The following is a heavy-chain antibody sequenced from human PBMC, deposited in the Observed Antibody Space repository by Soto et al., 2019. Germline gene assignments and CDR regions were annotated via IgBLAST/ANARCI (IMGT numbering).Heavy chain of an antibody. Sequence: YLRLSCVGCGFTFNTYAMKWVSKAPGNVLAGVSSIEASSGYMYYADSVKGRVTISRDNAKNSLYLQMNSLRVYDTAVYSCGAASRKDYHFAMDGWGQGTAVTVSS. V-gene: IGHV3-21*04. CDR2: IEASSGYM. J-gene: IGHJ6*02. CDR3: GAASRKDYHFAMDG. CDR1: GFTFNTYA.